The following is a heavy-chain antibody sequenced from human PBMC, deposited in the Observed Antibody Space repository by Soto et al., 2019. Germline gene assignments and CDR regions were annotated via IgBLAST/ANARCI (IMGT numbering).Heavy chain of an antibody. V-gene: IGHV4-59*01. CDR1: GGSISSYY. CDR3: ARVSGYPCNPDYHDGMDV. J-gene: IGHJ6*02. CDR2: IYYSGST. Sequence: SETLSLTCTVSGGSISSYYWSWIRQPPGKGLEWIGYIYYSGSTNYNPSLKSRVTISVDTSKNQFSLKLSSVTAADTAVYYCARVSGYPCNPDYHDGMDVWGQGTSDIVSS. D-gene: IGHD3-10*01.